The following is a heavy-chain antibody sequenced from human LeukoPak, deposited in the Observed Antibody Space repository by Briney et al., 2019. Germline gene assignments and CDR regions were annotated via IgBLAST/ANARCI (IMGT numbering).Heavy chain of an antibody. CDR1: GFTFSSYS. CDR3: ARGLLWFGELPGIDP. V-gene: IGHV3-21*01. D-gene: IGHD3-10*01. CDR2: ISSSSSYI. J-gene: IGHJ5*02. Sequence: GGSLRLSCAASGFTFSSYSMNWVRQAPGKGLEWVSSISSSSSYIYYADSVKGRFTVSRDNAKNSLYLQMNSLRAEDTAVYYCARGLLWFGELPGIDPWGQGTLVTVSS.